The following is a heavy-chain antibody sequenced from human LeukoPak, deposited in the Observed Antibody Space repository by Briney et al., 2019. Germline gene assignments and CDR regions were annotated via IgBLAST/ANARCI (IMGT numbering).Heavy chain of an antibody. D-gene: IGHD2-21*02. Sequence: GGSLRLSCAASGFTFSSYAMSWVRQAPGKGREGVSTISGSGGSGGRTYHADSVKGRFTISRDNSKNTLFLQMNSLRAEDTAVYYCAKDGDYCGGDCYFGAFDIWGQGTMVTVSS. V-gene: IGHV3-23*01. J-gene: IGHJ3*02. CDR1: GFTFSSYA. CDR2: ISGSGGSGGRT. CDR3: AKDGDYCGGDCYFGAFDI.